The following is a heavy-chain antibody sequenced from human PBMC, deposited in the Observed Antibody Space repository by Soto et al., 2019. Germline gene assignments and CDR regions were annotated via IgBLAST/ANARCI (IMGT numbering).Heavy chain of an antibody. J-gene: IGHJ4*02. D-gene: IGHD3-22*01. Sequence: GGSLRLSCAASGFTFSSYAVSWVRQAPGKGPEWISSISGSGSTIYYADSVKGRFTVSRDNSKNTLYLQMSSLRAEDTAVYYCAKVFYYYDSSGYYYFDYWGQGTLVTVSS. CDR1: GFTFSSYA. V-gene: IGHV3-23*01. CDR3: AKVFYYYDSSGYYYFDY. CDR2: ISGSGSTI.